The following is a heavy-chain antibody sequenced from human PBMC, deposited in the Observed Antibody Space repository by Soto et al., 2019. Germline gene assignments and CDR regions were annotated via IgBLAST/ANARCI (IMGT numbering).Heavy chain of an antibody. CDR2: ISYDGSNK. D-gene: IGHD6-19*01. CDR1: GFTFSSYG. V-gene: IGHV3-30*18. J-gene: IGHJ5*02. Sequence: GSLRLSCAASGFTFSSYGMHWVRQAPGKGLEWVAVISYDGSNKYYADSVKGRFTISRDNSKNTLYLQMNSLRAEDTAVYYCAKVPSSGWYNWFDPWGQGTLVTVSS. CDR3: AKVPSSGWYNWFDP.